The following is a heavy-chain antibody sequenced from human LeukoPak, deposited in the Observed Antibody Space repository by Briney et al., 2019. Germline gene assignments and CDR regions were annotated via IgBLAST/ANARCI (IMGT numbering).Heavy chain of an antibody. CDR2: IYTSGST. Sequence: SETLSLTCTVSGGSISSYYWSWIRQPAGKGLEWIGRIYTSGSTNYNPSPKSRVTTSVDTSKNQFSLKLSSVTAADTAVYYCARDCSSTSCYRYYFDYWGQGTLVTVSS. CDR1: GGSISSYY. D-gene: IGHD2-2*01. J-gene: IGHJ4*02. CDR3: ARDCSSTSCYRYYFDY. V-gene: IGHV4-4*07.